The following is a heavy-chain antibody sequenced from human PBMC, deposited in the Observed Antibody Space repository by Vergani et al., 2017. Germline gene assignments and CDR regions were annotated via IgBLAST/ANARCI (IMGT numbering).Heavy chain of an antibody. J-gene: IGHJ5*02. V-gene: IGHV4-34*02. D-gene: IGHD3-10*01. CDR3: ARGWGREVRGVMHNWFDP. CDR2: IDHSGGT. CDR1: GGSFSDHY. Sequence: QVQLQQWGAGLLKPSETLSLPCAVYGGSFSDHYWSWIRKPPEKGLEWIGEIDHSGGTNEKPSLKSRVTISVDTSKNQLSLKLTSLTSADTAVYYCARGWGREVRGVMHNWFDPWGQGTLVSVSS.